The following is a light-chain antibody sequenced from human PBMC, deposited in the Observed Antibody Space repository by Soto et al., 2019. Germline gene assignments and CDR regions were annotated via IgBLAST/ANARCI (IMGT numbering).Light chain of an antibody. Sequence: EVVMTQSPATLSVSPGERVTLSCRASQSVSSNLAWYQQKPGQAPRLLIYGASSRATGIPARFSGSGSGTEFTLTISSLQSEDFAVYYCQQYYDWPITFGQGTRLEI. CDR3: QQYYDWPIT. CDR1: QSVSSN. V-gene: IGKV3-15*01. CDR2: GAS. J-gene: IGKJ5*01.